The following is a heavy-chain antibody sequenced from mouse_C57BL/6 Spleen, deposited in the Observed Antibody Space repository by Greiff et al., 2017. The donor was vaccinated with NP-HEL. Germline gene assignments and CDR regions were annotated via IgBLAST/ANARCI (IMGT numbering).Heavy chain of an antibody. D-gene: IGHD2-4*01. CDR3: ARRDYDGYFDV. J-gene: IGHJ1*03. V-gene: IGHV5-9*01. Sequence: DVMLVESGGGLVKPGGSLKLSCAASGFTFSSYTMSWVRQTPEKRLEWVATISGGGGNTYYPDSVKGRFTISRDNAKNTLYLQMTSLRSEDTALYYCARRDYDGYFDVWGTGTTVTVSS. CDR2: ISGGGGNT. CDR1: GFTFSSYT.